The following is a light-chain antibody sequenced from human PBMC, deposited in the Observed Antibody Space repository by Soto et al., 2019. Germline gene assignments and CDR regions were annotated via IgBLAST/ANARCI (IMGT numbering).Light chain of an antibody. CDR3: CLYAVTFYV. Sequence: QSALTQPASVSGSPGQSITISCTGTSSDVGGYNYVSWYQQHPGKAPRLMIFDVSERPSGVPDRFSGSKSGNTASLTISGLQAEDEADYYCCLYAVTFYVFGTGTKVTV. V-gene: IGLV2-11*01. J-gene: IGLJ1*01. CDR2: DVS. CDR1: SSDVGGYNY.